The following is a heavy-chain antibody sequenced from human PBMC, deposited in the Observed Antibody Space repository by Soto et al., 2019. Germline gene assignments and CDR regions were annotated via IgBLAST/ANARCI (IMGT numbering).Heavy chain of an antibody. J-gene: IGHJ5*02. CDR2: ISSSSSYI. CDR1: GFTFSSYS. D-gene: IGHD4-17*01. V-gene: IGHV3-21*01. CDR3: ARVLYGDLPRSVP. Sequence: EVQLVESGGGLVKPGGSLRLSCAASGFTFSSYSMNWVRQAPGKGLEWVSSISSSSSYIYYADSVKGRFTISRDNAKNSLYLQMNSLRAEDTAVYYCARVLYGDLPRSVPWGQGTLVTVSS.